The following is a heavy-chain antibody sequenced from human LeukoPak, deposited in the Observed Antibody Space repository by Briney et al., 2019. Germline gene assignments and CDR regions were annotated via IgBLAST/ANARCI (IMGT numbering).Heavy chain of an antibody. CDR2: IYHSGST. CDR3: ARDGYFSSTSP. J-gene: IGHJ5*02. Sequence: PSETLSLTCAVSGGSISSGGYSWSWIRQLSGKGLEWIGYIYHSGSTYYNPSLKSRVTISVDTSKNQFSLKLSSVTAADTAVYYCARDGYFSSTSPWGQGALVTVSS. CDR1: GGSISSGGYS. D-gene: IGHD2-2*03. V-gene: IGHV4-30-2*05.